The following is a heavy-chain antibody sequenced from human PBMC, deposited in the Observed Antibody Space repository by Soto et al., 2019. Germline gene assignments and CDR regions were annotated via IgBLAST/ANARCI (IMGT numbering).Heavy chain of an antibody. CDR2: IHPGDSET. Sequence: EEQLVQSGADVKKPGESLKISCQASGYTFNTYWIGWVRQMPGKGLEWMGIIHPGDSETRYNPSFQGQVTISADKSITTAYLQWSSLKASDTAMYFCARHGNNGPEDTLDVWGQGTTVTVSS. J-gene: IGHJ6*02. D-gene: IGHD1-1*01. V-gene: IGHV5-51*01. CDR3: ARHGNNGPEDTLDV. CDR1: GYTFNTYW.